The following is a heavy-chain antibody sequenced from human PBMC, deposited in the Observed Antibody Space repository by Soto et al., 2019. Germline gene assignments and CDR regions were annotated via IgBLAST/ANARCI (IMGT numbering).Heavy chain of an antibody. V-gene: IGHV4-59*01. Sequence: QVQLQESGPGLVKPAETLSLTCTVSGGSLSSYYWTWIRQPPGKGLEWIGYIYYSGNTNYNPPLKTRVTISVDTSENQFSLKLGSLTAPDTGAYYCAKLPWAAYGGIRAPWAQGTLVPASS. CDR3: AKLPWAAYGGIRAP. CDR1: GGSLSSYY. D-gene: IGHD4-17*01. CDR2: IYYSGNT. J-gene: IGHJ5*02.